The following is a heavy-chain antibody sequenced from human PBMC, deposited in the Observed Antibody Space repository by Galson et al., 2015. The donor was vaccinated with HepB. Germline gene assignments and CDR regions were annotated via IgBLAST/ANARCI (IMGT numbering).Heavy chain of an antibody. CDR3: AKDQVVRGFWRAYGMDV. J-gene: IGHJ6*02. CDR1: GFTFSSYG. V-gene: IGHV3-33*06. D-gene: IGHD3-10*01. Sequence: SLRLSCAASGFTFSSYGMHWVRQAPGKGLEWVAVIWYDGSNKYYADSVKGRFTISRDNSKNTLYLQMNSLRAEDTAVYYCAKDQVVRGFWRAYGMDVWGQGTTVTVSS. CDR2: IWYDGSNK.